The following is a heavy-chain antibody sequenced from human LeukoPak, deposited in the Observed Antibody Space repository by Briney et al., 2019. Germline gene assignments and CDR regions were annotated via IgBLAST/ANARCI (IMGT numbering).Heavy chain of an antibody. D-gene: IGHD1-26*01. CDR1: GFPFNAYW. Sequence: GGSLRLSCAASGFPFNAYWMTWVRQAPGKGLEWVANIRQDGDTKYYVDSVKGRFTISRDNAMNSLYLQMNSLRAEDTAIYYCARDVPLMGASKTRYFDYWGQGTLVTVSS. J-gene: IGHJ4*02. V-gene: IGHV3-7*03. CDR3: ARDVPLMGASKTRYFDY. CDR2: IRQDGDTK.